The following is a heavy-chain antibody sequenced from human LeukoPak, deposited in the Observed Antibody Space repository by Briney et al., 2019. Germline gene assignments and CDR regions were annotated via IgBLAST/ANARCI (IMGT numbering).Heavy chain of an antibody. D-gene: IGHD3-10*01. CDR1: GFTFSGYG. CDR3: ARSDYGTGRYAIYFDY. V-gene: IGHV3-33*01. J-gene: IGHJ4*02. CDR2: LWYDRSSK. Sequence: GGSLRLSCAASGFTFSGYGMHWVRQAPGKGLEWVALLWYDRSSKYYANSVKGRFTISRDNAKKTLYLQMDSLRDEDTAVYYCARSDYGTGRYAIYFDYWGQGTQATFSS.